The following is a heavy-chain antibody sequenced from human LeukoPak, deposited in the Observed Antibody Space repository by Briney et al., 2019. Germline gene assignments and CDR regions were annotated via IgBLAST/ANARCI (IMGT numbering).Heavy chain of an antibody. CDR1: GDSSSSSSYY. CDR2: IYYSGST. J-gene: IGHJ4*02. CDR3: ARGDIVATSPQPPDY. Sequence: SEPLSLPCIVSGDSSSSSSYYWGWIRQPQGKGLEWIGSIYYSGSTYYNPSLKSRVTISVDTSKNQFSLKLSSVTAADTAVYYCARGDIVATSPQPPDYWGQGTLVTVSS. V-gene: IGHV4-39*07. D-gene: IGHD5-12*01.